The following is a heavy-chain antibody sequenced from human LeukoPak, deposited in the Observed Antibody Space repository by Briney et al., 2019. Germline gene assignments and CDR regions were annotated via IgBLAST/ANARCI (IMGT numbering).Heavy chain of an antibody. Sequence: SVKVSCKASGFTFSSSAMQWVRQARGQRLEWIGWIVVGSGNTNYAQKFQERVTITRDMSTSTAYMELSSLRSEDTAVYYCAADGRTVPAAMYYYYYGMDVWGQGTTVTVSS. V-gene: IGHV1-58*02. J-gene: IGHJ6*02. CDR3: AADGRTVPAAMYYYYYGMDV. CDR2: IVVGSGNT. CDR1: GFTFSSSA. D-gene: IGHD2-2*01.